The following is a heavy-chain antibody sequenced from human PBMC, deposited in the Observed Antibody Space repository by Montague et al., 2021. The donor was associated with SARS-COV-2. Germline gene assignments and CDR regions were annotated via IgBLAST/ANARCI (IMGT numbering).Heavy chain of an antibody. CDR3: ARGSGRFDVDLAY. CDR1: GDSFNTYY. Sequence: SETLSLTCTVSGDSFNTYYWSWVRQPPGKGLEWIGYISYSGSTSYNPSLKSRVTISLDTSNNQFSLTLTSMTAADTAVYYCARGSGRFDVDLAYWGQGALVAVSP. V-gene: IGHV4-59*13. J-gene: IGHJ4*02. CDR2: ISYSGST. D-gene: IGHD1-26*01.